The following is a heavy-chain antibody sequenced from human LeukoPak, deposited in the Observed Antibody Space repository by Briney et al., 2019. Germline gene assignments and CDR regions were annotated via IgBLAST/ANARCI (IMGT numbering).Heavy chain of an antibody. V-gene: IGHV3-7*01. D-gene: IGHD6-19*01. CDR2: IKQDGSEK. Sequence: PGGSLRLSCAASGFTFSAYWMTWFRQAPGKGLEWVANIKQDGSEKNYVDSVRGRFTISRDNAKNSLYLQMNSLRAEDTAVYYCVRASEQFDRWGQGTLVTVSS. J-gene: IGHJ4*02. CDR3: VRASEQFDR. CDR1: GFTFSAYW.